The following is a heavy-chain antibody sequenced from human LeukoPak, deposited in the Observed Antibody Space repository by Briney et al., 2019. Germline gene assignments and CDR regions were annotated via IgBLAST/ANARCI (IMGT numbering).Heavy chain of an antibody. D-gene: IGHD3-10*01. Sequence: GRSLRLSCAASGFTFSSYAMHWVRQAPGKGLEWVAVISYDGSNKYYADSVKGRFTISRDNAKNSLYLQMNSLRAEDTAVYYCARDPALLWFGELLHYYYGMDVWGKGTTVTVSS. CDR1: GFTFSSYA. J-gene: IGHJ6*04. CDR3: ARDPALLWFGELLHYYYGMDV. CDR2: ISYDGSNK. V-gene: IGHV3-30*04.